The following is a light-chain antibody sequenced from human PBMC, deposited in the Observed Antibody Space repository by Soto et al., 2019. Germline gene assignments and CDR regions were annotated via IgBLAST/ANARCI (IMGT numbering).Light chain of an antibody. Sequence: DIQMTQSPSSLSASVGDRVTITCRASQSISNYLAWYQQKPGKVPKLLIYAASTLQSGVPSRFSGSGSGTDFTLPIRSLVAADVATHSCQRMGTFGQGTKVEIK. J-gene: IGKJ1*01. CDR2: AAS. V-gene: IGKV1-27*01. CDR3: QRMGT. CDR1: QSISNY.